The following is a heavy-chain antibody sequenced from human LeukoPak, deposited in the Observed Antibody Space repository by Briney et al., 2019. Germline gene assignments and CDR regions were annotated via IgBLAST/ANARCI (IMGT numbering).Heavy chain of an antibody. J-gene: IGHJ4*02. CDR3: TRDIGGAHTIV. CDR1: GGSFSIYT. D-gene: IGHD3-10*01. V-gene: IGHV1-69*01. Sequence: SVKVSCKISGGSFSIYTLSWVRQAPGQGLEWMGGIIPMFGTANYAQKFQGRVNITADESTSTAFMELSSLTSEDTTIYYCTRDIGGAHTIVWGQGTLVTVSS. CDR2: IIPMFGTA.